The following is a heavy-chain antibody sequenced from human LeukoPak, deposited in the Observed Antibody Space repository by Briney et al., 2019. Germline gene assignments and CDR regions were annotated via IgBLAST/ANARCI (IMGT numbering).Heavy chain of an antibody. V-gene: IGHV3-21*01. Sequence: PGGSLRLSCAASGFTFSSYSMNWVRQAPGKGLEWVSSISSSSSYIYYADSVKGRFTISRDNAKNSLYLQMNSLRAEDTAVYYCVSLSGSQTEFDYWGQGTLVTVSS. J-gene: IGHJ4*02. CDR1: GFTFSSYS. D-gene: IGHD1-26*01. CDR3: VSLSGSQTEFDY. CDR2: ISSSSSYI.